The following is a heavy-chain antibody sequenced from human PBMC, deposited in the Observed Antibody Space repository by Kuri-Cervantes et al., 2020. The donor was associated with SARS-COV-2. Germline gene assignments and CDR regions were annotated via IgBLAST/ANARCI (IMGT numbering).Heavy chain of an antibody. Sequence: SETLSLTCTVSGDSMSSDSYYWSWIRQPPGKGLEWIGYIYYSGSTNYNPSLKSRVTISVDTSKNQFSLKLSSVTAADTAVYYGARDGAGVAVAGTSNWFDPWGQGTLVTVSS. CDR3: ARDGAGVAVAGTSNWFDP. V-gene: IGHV4-61*01. D-gene: IGHD6-19*01. CDR2: IYYSGST. CDR1: GDSMSSDSYY. J-gene: IGHJ5*02.